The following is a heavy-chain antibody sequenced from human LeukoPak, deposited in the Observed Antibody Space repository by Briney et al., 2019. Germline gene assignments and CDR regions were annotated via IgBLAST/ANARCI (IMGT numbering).Heavy chain of an antibody. D-gene: IGHD6-13*01. CDR1: GGTFSSYA. CDR3: ARELQQLAYFDY. V-gene: IGHV1-69*05. Sequence: GASVKVSCKASGGTFSSYAISWVRQAPGQGLEWMGGIIPIFGTANYAQKFQGRVTITTDESTSTAYMELSSLRSEDTAVYYCARELQQLAYFDYWGQGTLVTVSS. J-gene: IGHJ4*02. CDR2: IIPIFGTA.